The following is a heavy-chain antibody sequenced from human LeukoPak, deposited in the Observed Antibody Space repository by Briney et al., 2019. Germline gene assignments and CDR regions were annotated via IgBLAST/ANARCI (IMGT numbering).Heavy chain of an antibody. CDR2: IYYGGST. J-gene: IGHJ3*02. D-gene: IGHD1-26*01. Sequence: SETLSLTCTVSGGSISSYYWSWIRQPPGKGLEWIGYIYYGGSTNYNPSLKSRVTISVDTSKNQFSLQLNSVTPEDTAVYYCARVSSPWSPRDAFDIWGQGTMVTVSS. CDR3: ARVSSPWSPRDAFDI. V-gene: IGHV4-59*12. CDR1: GGSISSYY.